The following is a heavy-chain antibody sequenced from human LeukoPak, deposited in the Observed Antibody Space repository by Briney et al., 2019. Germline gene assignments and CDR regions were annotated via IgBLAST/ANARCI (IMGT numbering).Heavy chain of an antibody. V-gene: IGHV3-21*01. CDR1: GFTFSSFS. D-gene: IGHD6-19*01. CDR2: ISSSSSYI. J-gene: IGHJ4*02. CDR3: ARALQVAAPFDY. Sequence: GGSLRLPCAASGFTFSSFSMNWVRQAPGKGLEWVSSISSSSSYIYYADSVKGRFTISRDNAKNSLYLQMNSLRAEDTAVYYCARALQVAAPFDYWGQGTLVTVSS.